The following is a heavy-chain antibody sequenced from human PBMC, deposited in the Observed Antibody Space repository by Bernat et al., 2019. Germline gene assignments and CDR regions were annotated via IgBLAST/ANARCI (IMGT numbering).Heavy chain of an antibody. CDR3: ARGHLGYCSSTSCYTLDY. CDR2: IYYSGST. Sequence: QVQLQESGPGLVKPSQTLSLTCTVSGGSISSGGYYWSWIRQHPGKGLEWIGYIYYSGSTYYNPSLKSRVTISVDTSKNQFSLKLSSVTAADTAVYYCARGHLGYCSSTSCYTLDYWGQGTLVTVSS. D-gene: IGHD2-2*02. CDR1: GGSISSGGYY. V-gene: IGHV4-31*03. J-gene: IGHJ4*02.